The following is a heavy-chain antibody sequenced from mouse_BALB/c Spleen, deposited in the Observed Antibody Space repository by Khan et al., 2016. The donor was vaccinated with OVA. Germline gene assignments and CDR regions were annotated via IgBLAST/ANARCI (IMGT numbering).Heavy chain of an antibody. CDR1: GFSLSDYG. Sequence: QVQLQQSGPGLVAPSQTLSLTCTVSGFSLSDYGVSWIRQPPGKGLEWLGVIWGGGSTYYNSDLKSRLSISKDNSKSQVFLKMSSLQSDDTAMFYCAKGVWSYYYTLDYWGQGTSVTVSS. D-gene: IGHD1-1*02. CDR3: AKGVWSYYYTLDY. CDR2: IWGGGST. J-gene: IGHJ4*01. V-gene: IGHV2-6-5*01.